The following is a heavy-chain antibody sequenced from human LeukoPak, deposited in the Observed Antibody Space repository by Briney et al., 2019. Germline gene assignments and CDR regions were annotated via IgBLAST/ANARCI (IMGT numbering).Heavy chain of an antibody. J-gene: IGHJ6*04. V-gene: IGHV4-34*01. Sequence: SETLSLTCAVYGGSFSGYYWSWIRQPPGKGLEWIGEINHSGSTNYNPSPKSRVTISVDTSKNQFSLKLSSVTAADTAVYYCARTHYYGSGSYYNLRYYYGMDVWAKGPRSPSPQ. CDR1: GGSFSGYY. CDR3: ARTHYYGSGSYYNLRYYYGMDV. D-gene: IGHD3-10*01. CDR2: INHSGST.